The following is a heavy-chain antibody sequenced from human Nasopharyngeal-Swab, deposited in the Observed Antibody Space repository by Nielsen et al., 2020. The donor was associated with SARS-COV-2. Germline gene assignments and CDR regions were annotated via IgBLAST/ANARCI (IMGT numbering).Heavy chain of an antibody. CDR3: ARVASYDYVWGSYRSHAESWFDP. V-gene: IGHV4-30-4*01. Sequence: SETLSLTCTVSGGSISSGDYYWSWIRQPPGKGLEWIGYIYYSGSTYYNPPLKSRVTISVDTSKNQFSLKLSSVTAADTAVYYCARVASYDYVWGSYRSHAESWFDPWGQGTLVTVSS. J-gene: IGHJ5*02. CDR1: GGSISSGDYY. CDR2: IYYSGST. D-gene: IGHD3-16*02.